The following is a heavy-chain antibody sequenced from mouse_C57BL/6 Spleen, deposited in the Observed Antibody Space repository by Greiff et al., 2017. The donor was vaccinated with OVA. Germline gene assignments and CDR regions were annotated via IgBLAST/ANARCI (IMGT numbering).Heavy chain of an antibody. CDR2: INPSTGGT. Sequence: EVQLQQSGPELVKPGASVKISCKASGYSFTGYYMNWVKQSPEKSLEWIGEINPSTGGTTYNQKFKAKATLTVDKSSNTAYMQLKSLTSEDSAVYYCARGPNHYFDYWGQGTTLTVSS. CDR3: ARGPNHYFDY. D-gene: IGHD4-1*01. CDR1: GYSFTGYY. J-gene: IGHJ2*01. V-gene: IGHV1-42*01.